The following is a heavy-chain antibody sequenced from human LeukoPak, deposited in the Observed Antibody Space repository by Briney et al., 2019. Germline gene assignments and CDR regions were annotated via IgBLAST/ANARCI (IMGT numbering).Heavy chain of an antibody. CDR3: AKQLGYCSDGSCYFPY. CDR2: ISNNGGYT. Sequence: GGSLRLSCVGSGFTFSRYWLNWVRQAPGKGLEWVSAISNNGGYTYYADSVQGRFTISRDNSKSTLCLQMNSLRAEDTAVYYCAKQLGYCSDGSCYFPYWGQGTLVTVSS. V-gene: IGHV3-23*01. D-gene: IGHD2-15*01. CDR1: GFTFSRYW. J-gene: IGHJ4*02.